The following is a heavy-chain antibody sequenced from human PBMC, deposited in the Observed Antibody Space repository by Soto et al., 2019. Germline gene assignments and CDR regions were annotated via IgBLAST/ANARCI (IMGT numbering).Heavy chain of an antibody. J-gene: IGHJ4*02. CDR3: ASVLSGWYWLYY. V-gene: IGHV1-3*01. D-gene: IGHD6-19*01. CDR2: INAGNGNT. CDR1: GYTFTSYA. Sequence: QVQLVQSGAEVKKPGASVKVSCKASGYTFTSYAMHWVRQAPGQRLEWMGWINAGNGNTKYSPEFQGRVPITRDTSASTAYMELSSLRSEDTAVYYCASVLSGWYWLYYWGQGTLVTVSS.